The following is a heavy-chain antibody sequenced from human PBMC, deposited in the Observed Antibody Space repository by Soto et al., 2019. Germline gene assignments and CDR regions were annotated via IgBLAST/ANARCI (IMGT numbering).Heavy chain of an antibody. CDR3: ASEYSVADTYYYGMDV. CDR2: IIPLSGTA. CDR1: GGSFSHYA. D-gene: IGHD6-19*01. Sequence: SVKVSCKASGGSFSHYAFSWVRQAPGQGLEWMGGIIPLSGTANYAQKFQGRVTITADESTSTAYMELRSLRSEDTAVYYCASEYSVADTYYYGMDVWGQGTTVTVSS. V-gene: IGHV1-69*13. J-gene: IGHJ6*02.